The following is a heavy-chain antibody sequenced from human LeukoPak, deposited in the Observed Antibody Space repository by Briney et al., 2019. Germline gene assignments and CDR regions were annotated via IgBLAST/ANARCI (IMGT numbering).Heavy chain of an antibody. Sequence: SETLSLTCTVSGGSISSYYWSWIRQPPGKGLEWMGYIYYSGSTNYNPSPKSRVTISVDTSKNQFSLKLSSVTAADTAVYYCARDRPQYRGTEWGGDAFDIWGQGTMVTVSS. V-gene: IGHV4-59*01. D-gene: IGHD1-26*01. J-gene: IGHJ3*02. CDR3: ARDRPQYRGTEWGGDAFDI. CDR2: IYYSGST. CDR1: GGSISSYY.